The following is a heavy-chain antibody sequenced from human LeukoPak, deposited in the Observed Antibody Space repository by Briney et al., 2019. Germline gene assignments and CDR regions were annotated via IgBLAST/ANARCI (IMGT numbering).Heavy chain of an antibody. Sequence: SETLSLTCAVYGGSFSGYYWSWIRQPPGKGLEWIGEINHSGSTNYNPSLKSRVTISVDTSKNQFSLKLSSVTAADTAVYYCARRGSSWYRGFDYWGQGTLVTVSS. V-gene: IGHV4-34*01. D-gene: IGHD6-13*01. CDR3: ARRGSSWYRGFDY. J-gene: IGHJ4*02. CDR1: GGSFSGYY. CDR2: INHSGST.